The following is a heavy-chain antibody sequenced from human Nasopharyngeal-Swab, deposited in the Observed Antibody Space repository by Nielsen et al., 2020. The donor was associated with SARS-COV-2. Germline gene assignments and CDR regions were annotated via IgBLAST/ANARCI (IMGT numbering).Heavy chain of an antibody. D-gene: IGHD6-19*01. CDR3: ARRTVAGTVIDY. V-gene: IGHV4-61*05. J-gene: IGHJ4*02. CDR2: IYYSGST. Sequence: RQAPGKGLEWIGYIYYSGSTNYNPSLKSRVTISVDKSKNQFFLKLSSVTAADTAVYYCARRTVAGTVIDYWGQGTLVTVSS.